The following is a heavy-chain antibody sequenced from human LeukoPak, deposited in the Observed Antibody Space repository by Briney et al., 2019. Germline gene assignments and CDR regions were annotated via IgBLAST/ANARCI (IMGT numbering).Heavy chain of an antibody. V-gene: IGHV3-48*03. CDR3: ARRDTAMVYCGMDV. D-gene: IGHD5-18*01. CDR2: ISSSGSTI. J-gene: IGHJ6*02. CDR1: GFTFGDYA. Sequence: GGSLRLSCTASGFTFGDYAMSWVRQAPGKGLEWVSYISSSGSTIYYADSVKGRFTISRDNAKNSLYLQMNSLRAEDTAVYYCARRDTAMVYCGMDVWGQGTTVTVSS.